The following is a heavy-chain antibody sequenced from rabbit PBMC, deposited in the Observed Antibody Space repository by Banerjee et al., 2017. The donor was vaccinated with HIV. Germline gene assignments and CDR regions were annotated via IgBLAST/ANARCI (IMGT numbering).Heavy chain of an antibody. V-gene: IGHV1S40*01. D-gene: IGHD4-1*01. J-gene: IGHJ4*01. Sequence: QQLVESGGGLVKPGASLTLTCKASGFSFSSGYYMCWVRQAPGKGLEWIACINTSSGNTVYANWAKGPFTISKTSSTTVTLQMTSLTAADTATYFCARGVSSSGRGYGLWGPGTLVTVS. CDR2: INTSSGNT. CDR3: ARGVSSSGRGYGL. CDR1: GFSFSSGYY.